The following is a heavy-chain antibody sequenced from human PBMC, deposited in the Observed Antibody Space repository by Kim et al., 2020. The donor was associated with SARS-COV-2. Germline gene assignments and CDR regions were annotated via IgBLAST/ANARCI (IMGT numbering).Heavy chain of an antibody. CDR1: GFTFISYS. CDR2: ISSSSSFI. CDR3: ARDPGDYGDYGNYYYYGMDV. D-gene: IGHD4-17*01. V-gene: IGHV3-21*01. Sequence: GGSLRLSCAASGFTFISYSMNWVRQAPGKGLEWVSSISSSSSFIYYADSVKGRFTISRDNAKNSLYLQMNSLRAEDTAVYYCARDPGDYGDYGNYYYYGMDVWGQGTTVTVSS. J-gene: IGHJ6*02.